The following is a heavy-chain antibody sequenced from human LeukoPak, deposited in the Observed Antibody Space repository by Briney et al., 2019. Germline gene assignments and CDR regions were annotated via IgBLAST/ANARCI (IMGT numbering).Heavy chain of an antibody. J-gene: IGHJ4*02. Sequence: GGSLRLSCAASGFTFSTYGMNWVRQAPGKGPEWISYISSSSDAIYYPDSVRGRFTISRDNAKNSLYLQMNSLRDEDTAVYYCARAMRSVYDYWGQGTLVTVSS. V-gene: IGHV3-48*02. CDR1: GFTFSTYG. CDR3: ARAMRSVYDY. D-gene: IGHD5/OR15-5a*01. CDR2: ISSSSDAI.